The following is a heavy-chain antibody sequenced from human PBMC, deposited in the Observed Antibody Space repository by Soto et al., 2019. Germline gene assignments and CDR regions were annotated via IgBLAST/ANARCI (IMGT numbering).Heavy chain of an antibody. J-gene: IGHJ4*02. D-gene: IGHD5-12*01. CDR2: INPSGGST. CDR3: ARDSPIGSTFRGYDTIDY. CDR1: GYTLTSYY. Sequence: GASLKVSCKAPGYTLTSYYMHWVRQAPGQGLEWMGIINPSGGSTNYAQKFQGRVTMTRDTSTSTVYMELSSLRSEDTAVYYCARDSPIGSTFRGYDTIDYWGQGTLVTISS. V-gene: IGHV1-46*01.